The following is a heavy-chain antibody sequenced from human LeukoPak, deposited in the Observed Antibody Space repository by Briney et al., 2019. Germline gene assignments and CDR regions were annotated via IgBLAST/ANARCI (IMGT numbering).Heavy chain of an antibody. Sequence: ASVKVSCKASGYTFTSYDINWVRQATGQGLEWMGWMNPNSGNTGYAQKFQGRVTMTRNTSISTAYMELSSLRSEDTAVYYCVRVSSSIGAPGSDALDIWGQGTMVTVSS. V-gene: IGHV1-8*01. CDR2: MNPNSGNT. CDR1: GYTFTSYD. CDR3: VRVSSSIGAPGSDALDI. J-gene: IGHJ3*02. D-gene: IGHD6-13*01.